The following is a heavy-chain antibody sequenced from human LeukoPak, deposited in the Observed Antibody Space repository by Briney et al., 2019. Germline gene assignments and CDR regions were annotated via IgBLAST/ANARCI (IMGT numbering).Heavy chain of an antibody. CDR2: IYSGGST. CDR1: GFTVSNNY. D-gene: IGHD3-9*01. V-gene: IGHV3-66*01. Sequence: GESLRLSCAVSGFTVSNNYMSWVRQAPGKGLEWVSVIYSGGSTYYEDSVKGRFTISRDNPKNTLYFQMNSLRTEDTAVYYCSRVVFGDIFGAFDIWGQGTMVTVSS. J-gene: IGHJ3*02. CDR3: SRVVFGDIFGAFDI.